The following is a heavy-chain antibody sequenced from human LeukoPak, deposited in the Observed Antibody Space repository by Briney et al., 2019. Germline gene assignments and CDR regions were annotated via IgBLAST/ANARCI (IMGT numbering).Heavy chain of an antibody. CDR3: ARNSPEYGSNYYYYYGMDV. J-gene: IGHJ6*02. Sequence: RGSLRLSCAASGFTFSSYGMHWVRQAPGKGLEWVAVIWYDGSNKYYADSVKGRFTISRDNSKNTLYLQMNSLRAEDTAVYYCARNSPEYGSNYYYYYGMDVWGQGTTVTVSS. D-gene: IGHD3-10*01. CDR1: GFTFSSYG. CDR2: IWYDGSNK. V-gene: IGHV3-33*01.